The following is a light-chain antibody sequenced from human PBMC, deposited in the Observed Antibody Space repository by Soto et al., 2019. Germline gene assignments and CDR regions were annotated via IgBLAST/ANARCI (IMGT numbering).Light chain of an antibody. J-gene: IGKJ1*01. CDR3: QQYGSSST. Sequence: EIVLTQSPGTLSLSPGERATLSCRASQSVSSSYLAWYQQKPGQAPRLLISSASRRATGIPDRFSGSGSGTDFTLTISRLEPEDFAVYYCQQYGSSSTFGPGTKVDIK. V-gene: IGKV3-20*01. CDR2: SAS. CDR1: QSVSSSY.